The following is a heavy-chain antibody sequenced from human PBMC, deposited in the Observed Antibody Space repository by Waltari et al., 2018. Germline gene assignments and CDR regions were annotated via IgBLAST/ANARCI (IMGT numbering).Heavy chain of an antibody. D-gene: IGHD2-2*01. V-gene: IGHV4-59*11. CDR1: NGSLNNHY. Sequence: QVHLQESGPGLVKPSETLSLTCTVSNGSLNNHYWSWKRQPPGKRMEWIGWINHITGDTNYNPSLESRVIISSDISRDQCSLKLTSVTAAHTAIYYCAREGSLYSSTGGWIGPWGQGMLVTVSS. CDR3: AREGSLYSSTGGWIGP. CDR2: INHITGDT. J-gene: IGHJ5*01.